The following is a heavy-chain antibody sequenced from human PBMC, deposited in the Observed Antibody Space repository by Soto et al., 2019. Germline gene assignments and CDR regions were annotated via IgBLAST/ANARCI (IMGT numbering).Heavy chain of an antibody. J-gene: IGHJ1*01. CDR1: GGTFSSYT. V-gene: IGHV1-69*08. Sequence: QVQLVQSGAEVKKPGSSVKVSCKASGGTFSSYTISWVRQAPGQGLEWMGRIIPILGIASYAQKFHGRVTIPADNSTSTGYMELSSLRAEDTAVYCCARDLGWALLGGWGEGTLVTVSA. CDR3: ARDLGWALLGG. CDR2: IIPILGIA. D-gene: IGHD1-26*01.